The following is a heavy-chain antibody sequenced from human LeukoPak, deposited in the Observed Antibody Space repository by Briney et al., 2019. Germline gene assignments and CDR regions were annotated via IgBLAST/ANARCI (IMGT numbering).Heavy chain of an antibody. CDR2: ISSSSSYI. CDR3: TTVPRYYYDSSGYYYDGY. J-gene: IGHJ4*02. Sequence: PGGSLRLSCTACGFTFSSFSTNWVRQAPGKGLEWISSISSSSSYIYYADSVKGRFTISRDNAKHSLYLQMNSLRAEDTAVYYCTTVPRYYYDSSGYYYDGYWGPGTLVTVSS. D-gene: IGHD3-22*01. V-gene: IGHV3-21*01. CDR1: GFTFSSFS.